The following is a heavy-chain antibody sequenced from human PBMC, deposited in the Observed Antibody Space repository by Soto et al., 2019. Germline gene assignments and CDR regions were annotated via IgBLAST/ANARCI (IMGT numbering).Heavy chain of an antibody. CDR2: IKYSGTT. CDR1: GGSISSSSCH. Sequence: PSETLSLTCTVSGGSISSSSCHWGWIRQPPGKGLEWIASIKYSGTTFYNPSLKSRVTLSVDTSKNQFSLKLSSVTAADTAVYYCARRVANYYYGMDVWGQGTTVTVSS. CDR3: ARRVANYYYGMDV. J-gene: IGHJ6*02. V-gene: IGHV4-39*01.